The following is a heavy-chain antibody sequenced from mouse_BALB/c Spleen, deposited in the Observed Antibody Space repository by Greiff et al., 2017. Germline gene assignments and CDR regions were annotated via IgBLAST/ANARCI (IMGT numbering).Heavy chain of an antibody. V-gene: IGHV2-2*02. CDR2: IWSGGST. CDR1: GFSLTGYG. D-gene: IGHD3-3*01. Sequence: VQLVESGPGLVAPSQSLSITCTVSGFSLTGYGVNWVRQPPGKGLEWLGVIWSGGSTDYNAAFISRLSISKDNSKSQVFFKMNSLQANDTAIYYCARPSRDWYFDVWGAGTTVTVSS. CDR3: ARPSRDWYFDV. J-gene: IGHJ1*01.